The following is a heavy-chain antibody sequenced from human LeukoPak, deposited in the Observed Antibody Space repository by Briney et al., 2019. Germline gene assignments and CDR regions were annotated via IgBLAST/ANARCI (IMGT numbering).Heavy chain of an antibody. CDR2: IRYDGSNI. CDR3: AKDHWNYQAPFDY. J-gene: IGHJ4*02. Sequence: GGSLRLSCAASGFTFSSYGMPWVRQAPGKGLEWVAFIRYDGSNIYYADSVKGRFTISRDNSKNTLYLQMNSLRAEDTALYYCAKDHWNYQAPFDYWGQGTLVTVSS. D-gene: IGHD1-7*01. CDR1: GFTFSSYG. V-gene: IGHV3-30*02.